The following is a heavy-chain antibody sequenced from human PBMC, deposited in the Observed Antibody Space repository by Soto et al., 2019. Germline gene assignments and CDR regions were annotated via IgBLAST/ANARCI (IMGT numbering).Heavy chain of an antibody. D-gene: IGHD2-21*01. V-gene: IGHV4-59*01. CDR3: ARVSGASLWGPQVYNWFDP. J-gene: IGHJ5*02. CDR2: IYYSGST. CDR1: GGSISSYY. Sequence: PSETLSLTCTVSGGSISSYYWSWIRQPPGKGLEWIGYIYYSGSTNYNPSLKSRVTISVDTSKNQFSLKLSSVTAADTAVYYCARVSGASLWGPQVYNWFDPWRQGTQVTVSS.